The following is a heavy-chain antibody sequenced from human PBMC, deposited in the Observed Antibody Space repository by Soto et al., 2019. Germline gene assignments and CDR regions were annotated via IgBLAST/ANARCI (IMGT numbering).Heavy chain of an antibody. Sequence: SVKVSCKASGGTFSSYAISWVRQAPGQGLEWMGGIIPIFGTANYAQKFQGRVTITADESTSTAYMELSSLRSEDTAVYYCARPPRRDFWSGYSNYYYGMDVWGRGTTVTVS. D-gene: IGHD3-3*01. CDR3: ARPPRRDFWSGYSNYYYGMDV. CDR1: GGTFSSYA. CDR2: IIPIFGTA. J-gene: IGHJ6*02. V-gene: IGHV1-69*13.